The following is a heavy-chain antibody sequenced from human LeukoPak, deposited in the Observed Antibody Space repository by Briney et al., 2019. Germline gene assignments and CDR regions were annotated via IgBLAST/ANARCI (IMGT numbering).Heavy chain of an antibody. CDR1: GYTFTGYY. J-gene: IGHJ6*03. D-gene: IGHD2-8*01. V-gene: IGHV1-2*02. CDR2: INPNSGGT. Sequence: ASVKVSCKASGYTFTGYYMHWVRQAPGQGLKWMGWINPNSGGTNYAQKFQGRVTMTRDTSISTAYMELSRLRSDDTAVYYCARYHGDYYYYYYMDVWGKGTTVTVSS. CDR3: ARYHGDYYYYYYMDV.